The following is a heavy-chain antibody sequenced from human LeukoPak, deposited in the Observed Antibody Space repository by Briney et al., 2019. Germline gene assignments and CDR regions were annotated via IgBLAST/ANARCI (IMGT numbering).Heavy chain of an antibody. Sequence: SETLSLTCTVSGGSISSSSYYWGWIRQPPGKGLEWIGSIYYSGSTYYNPSLKGRVTISVGTSKNQFSLKLSSVTAADTAVYYCASDSTGTNWFDPWGQGTLVTVSS. CDR3: ASDSTGTNWFDP. V-gene: IGHV4-39*01. CDR2: IYYSGST. D-gene: IGHD4-11*01. CDR1: GGSISSSSYY. J-gene: IGHJ5*02.